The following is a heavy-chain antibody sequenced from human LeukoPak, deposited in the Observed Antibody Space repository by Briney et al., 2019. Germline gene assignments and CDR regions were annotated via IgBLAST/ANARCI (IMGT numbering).Heavy chain of an antibody. V-gene: IGHV4-59*03. Sequence: SETLSLTCSVSDGSIGTYYWSWIRQSPGQGLEWIGNIYYRGDINYNPSLKSRVIISIDTSKNQFSLKVTSLTAADTAVYYCAKPSSAHRGYSYGYALDYWGQGTLVTVSS. CDR2: IYYRGDI. D-gene: IGHD5-18*01. J-gene: IGHJ4*02. CDR3: AKPSSAHRGYSYGYALDY. CDR1: DGSIGTYY.